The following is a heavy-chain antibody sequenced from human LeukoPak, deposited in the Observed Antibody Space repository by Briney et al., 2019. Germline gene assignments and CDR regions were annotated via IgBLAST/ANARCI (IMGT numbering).Heavy chain of an antibody. J-gene: IGHJ4*02. D-gene: IGHD2-2*02. CDR1: GFTFSSYA. V-gene: IGHV3-30-3*01. CDR3: ARGGFVHQPLLYRFEY. Sequence: GGSLRLSCAASGFTFSSYAMHWVRQAPGKGLEWVAVISYDGSNKYYADSVKGRFTISRDNSKNTLYLQMNSLRAEDTAVYYCARGGFVHQPLLYRFEYWGQGTLVTVSS. CDR2: ISYDGSNK.